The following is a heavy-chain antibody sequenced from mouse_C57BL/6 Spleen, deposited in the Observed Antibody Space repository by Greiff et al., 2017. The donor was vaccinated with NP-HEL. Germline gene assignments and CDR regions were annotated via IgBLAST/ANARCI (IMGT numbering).Heavy chain of an antibody. CDR3: ARAYGSPDYFDY. D-gene: IGHD1-1*01. CDR1: GYAFSSSW. CDR2: IYPGDGDT. Sequence: VQLQQSGPELVKPGASVKISCKASGYAFSSSWMNWVKQRPGKGLEWIGRIYPGDGDTNYNGKFKGQATLTADKSASPAYMQLSSLTSEDSAVYFCARAYGSPDYFDYWGQGTTLTVSS. V-gene: IGHV1-82*01. J-gene: IGHJ2*01.